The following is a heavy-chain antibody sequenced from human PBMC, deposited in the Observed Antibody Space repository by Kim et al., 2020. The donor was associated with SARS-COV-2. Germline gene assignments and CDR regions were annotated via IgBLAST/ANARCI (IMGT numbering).Heavy chain of an antibody. CDR1: GYTFSNYG. J-gene: IGHJ3*02. CDR2: ISAYIGNP. V-gene: IGHV1-18*04. Sequence: ASVKVSCKASGYTFSNYGLSWVRQAPGQGLEWMGWISAYIGNPYYAQNLQGRVTMTRDTSTSTAYMELRSLRSDDTAVYFCTRVGGNYSYAFDIWGQGTRVTVSS. CDR3: TRVGGNYSYAFDI. D-gene: IGHD1-26*01.